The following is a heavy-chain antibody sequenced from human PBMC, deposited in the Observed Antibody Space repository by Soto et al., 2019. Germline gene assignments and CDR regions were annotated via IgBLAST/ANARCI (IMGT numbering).Heavy chain of an antibody. CDR1: GGAFSSYA. CDR3: AREMATIVSLDP. V-gene: IGHV1-69*13. J-gene: IGHJ5*02. D-gene: IGHD5-12*01. CDR2: IIPIFGTA. Sequence: SVKVSCKACGGAFSSYAISWVRQAPGQGLEWMGGIIPIFGTANYAQKFQGRVTITADESTSTAYMELSSLRSEDTAVYYCAREMATIVSLDPWGQGTLVTVSS.